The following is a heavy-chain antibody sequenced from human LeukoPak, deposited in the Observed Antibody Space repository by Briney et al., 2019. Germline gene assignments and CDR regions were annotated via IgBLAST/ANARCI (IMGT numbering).Heavy chain of an antibody. D-gene: IGHD3-10*01. Sequence: GGSLRLSCGASGFTFSNYWMNWVRQAPGKGLEWVAHIKQEGSEKYYVDSVKGGFTVSRDNAKNTLYMQMNSLRAEDTAVYYCAKEGAYPIITYDSWGKGTLVTVSS. V-gene: IGHV3-7*01. CDR2: IKQEGSEK. J-gene: IGHJ5*01. CDR3: AKEGAYPIITYDS. CDR1: GFTFSNYW.